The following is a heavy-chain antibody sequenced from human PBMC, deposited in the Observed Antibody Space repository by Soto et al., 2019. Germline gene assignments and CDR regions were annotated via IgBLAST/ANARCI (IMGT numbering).Heavy chain of an antibody. V-gene: IGHV3-11*01. J-gene: IGHJ4*02. CDR2: ILSLESHK. Sequence: GGSLRLSCSGFGFNFSDYYMNWIRQSPVKGLEWVSSILSLESHKYYAASVMGRFSVSRDNAKRSLFPQMNNLRAEDTGIYFCATGLKDTSNRPSFDSWGPGTPVTVSS. CDR3: ATGLKDTSNRPSFDS. CDR1: GFNFSDYY. D-gene: IGHD2-8*01.